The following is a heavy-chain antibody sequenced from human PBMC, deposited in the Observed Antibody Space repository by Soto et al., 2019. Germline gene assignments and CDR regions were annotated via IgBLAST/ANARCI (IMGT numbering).Heavy chain of an antibody. V-gene: IGHV4-31*03. CDR1: GVSINSGGYY. J-gene: IGHJ3*02. D-gene: IGHD1-1*01. Sequence: QVQLQESGPGLVKPSQTLSLTCSVSGVSINSGGYYWSWLRHHPGKGLEWIGYIYYTGHTFYNASLKSRVAMSLDTSEYQFSLKLSSVTAADTAVYYCARGSQLERDALDIWGQGTMVTVSS. CDR2: IYYTGHT. CDR3: ARGSQLERDALDI.